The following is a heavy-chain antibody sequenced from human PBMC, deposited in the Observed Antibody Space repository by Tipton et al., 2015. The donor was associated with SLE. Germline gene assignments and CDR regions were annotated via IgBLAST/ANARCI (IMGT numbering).Heavy chain of an antibody. CDR3: ARGHEYSSSDY. CDR2: IYYSGST. D-gene: IGHD6-6*01. Sequence: TLSLTCAVYGGSFSGHYWSWIRQPPGKGLEWIGYIYYSGSTNYNPSLKSRVTISVDTSKNQFSLKLSSVTAADTAVYYCARGHEYSSSDYWGQGTLVTVSS. J-gene: IGHJ4*02. V-gene: IGHV4-59*11. CDR1: GGSFSGHY.